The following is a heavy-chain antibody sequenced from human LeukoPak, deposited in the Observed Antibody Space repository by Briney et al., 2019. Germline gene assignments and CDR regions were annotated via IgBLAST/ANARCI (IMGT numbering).Heavy chain of an antibody. Sequence: SQTLSLTCTVSGGSISSGGYYWSWIRQHPGKGLEWIGYIYYSGSTNYNPSLKSRVTISVDTSKNQFSLKLSSVTAADTAVYYCARDMAPYYYYGMDVWGQGTTVTVSS. J-gene: IGHJ6*02. CDR2: IYYSGST. D-gene: IGHD3-10*01. V-gene: IGHV4-61*08. CDR3: ARDMAPYYYYGMDV. CDR1: GGSISSGGYY.